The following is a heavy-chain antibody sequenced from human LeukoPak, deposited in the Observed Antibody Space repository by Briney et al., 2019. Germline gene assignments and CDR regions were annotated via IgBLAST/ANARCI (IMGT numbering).Heavy chain of an antibody. CDR1: GFTVSSNY. CDR2: IYSGGST. Sequence: GGSLRLSCAASGFTVSSNYMSWVRQAPGKGLEWVSVIYSGGSTYYADSVKGRFTISRDNSKNTLYLQMNSMRAEDTAVYYCARDCDPRVDAFDIWGQGTMVTVSS. V-gene: IGHV3-66*01. CDR3: ARDCDPRVDAFDI. J-gene: IGHJ3*02.